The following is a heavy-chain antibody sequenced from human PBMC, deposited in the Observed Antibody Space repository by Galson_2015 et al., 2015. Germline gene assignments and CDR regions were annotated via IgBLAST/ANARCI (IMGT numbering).Heavy chain of an antibody. CDR1: GFTVSSNY. J-gene: IGHJ6*02. Sequence: SLRLSCAASGFTVSSNYMSWVRQAPGKGLEWVSVIYSGGSTYYAESVKGRFTISRDNSKNKMYLQMNSLRAEDTAVYYCARDLGCSSTSCLAGMEVWGQGTPVTVSS. D-gene: IGHD2-2*01. V-gene: IGHV3-53*01. CDR2: IYSGGST. CDR3: ARDLGCSSTSCLAGMEV.